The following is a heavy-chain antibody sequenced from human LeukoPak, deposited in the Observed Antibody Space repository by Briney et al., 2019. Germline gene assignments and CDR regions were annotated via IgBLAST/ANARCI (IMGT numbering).Heavy chain of an antibody. D-gene: IGHD2-15*01. CDR1: GFTFTDYS. CDR3: ARDFRSCSGVSCSNRLDL. V-gene: IGHV1-2*02. Sequence: ASVRVSCKASGFTFTDYSMHWVRQAPGQGLEWMGWINANSDDANYAQKFQGRLTLTWDTSFTTAYMEVNRLRYDDTAVYYCARDFRSCSGVSCSNRLDLWGQGTLITVSS. J-gene: IGHJ5*02. CDR2: INANSDDA.